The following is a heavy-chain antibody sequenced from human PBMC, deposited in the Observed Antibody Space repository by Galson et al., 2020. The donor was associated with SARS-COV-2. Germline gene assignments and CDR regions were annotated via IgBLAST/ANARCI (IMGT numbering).Heavy chain of an antibody. CDR2: ISYDGSNK. V-gene: IGHV3-30*18. D-gene: IGHD3-3*01. J-gene: IGHJ6*02. Sequence: GGSLRLSCAASGFTFSSYGMHWVRQAPGKGLEWVAVISYDGSNKYYADSVKGRFTISRDNSKNTLYLQMNSLRAEDTAVYYCAKVPENGVFGDYYYYGMDVWGQGTTVTVSS. CDR1: GFTFSSYG. CDR3: AKVPENGVFGDYYYYGMDV.